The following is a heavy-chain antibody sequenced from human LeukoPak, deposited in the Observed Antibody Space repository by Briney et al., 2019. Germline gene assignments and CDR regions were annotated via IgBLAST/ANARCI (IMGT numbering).Heavy chain of an antibody. V-gene: IGHV4-59*01. CDR2: IHYSGYT. Sequence: SETLSLTCTVSGGSITSYYWSWIRQPPGKGLEWIGCIHYSGYTNYNPSLKSRVTISVDTSKNQFSLKLSSVTAADTAVYYCARTGHYYDSSGYYGLWAFDIWGQGTMVTVSS. CDR1: GGSITSYY. D-gene: IGHD3-22*01. J-gene: IGHJ3*02. CDR3: ARTGHYYDSSGYYGLWAFDI.